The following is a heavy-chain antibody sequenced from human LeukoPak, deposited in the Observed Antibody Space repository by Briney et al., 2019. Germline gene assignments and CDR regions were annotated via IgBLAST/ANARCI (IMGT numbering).Heavy chain of an antibody. CDR3: AHSLGYCSGGSCLSFDY. Sequence: VSGPTLVNPTQTLTLTCTFSGFSLSTSGVGVGWIRQPPGKALEWLALIYWNDDKRYSPSLKSRLTITKDTSKNQVVLTMTSMDPVHTATYYCAHSLGYCSGGSCLSFDYWGQGTLVTVSS. V-gene: IGHV2-5*01. J-gene: IGHJ4*02. CDR1: GFSLSTSGVG. D-gene: IGHD2-15*01. CDR2: IYWNDDK.